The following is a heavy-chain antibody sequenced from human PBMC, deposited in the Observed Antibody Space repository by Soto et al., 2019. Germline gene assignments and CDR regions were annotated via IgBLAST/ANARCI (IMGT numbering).Heavy chain of an antibody. CDR3: ARAPGGVPDYDSSGYYSNWFDP. CDR2: IIPIFGTA. D-gene: IGHD3-22*01. CDR1: GGTFSSYA. Sequence: SVKVSCKASGGTFSSYAISWVRQAPGQGLEWMGGIIPIFGTANYAQKFQGRVTITADESTSTAYMELSSLRSEDTAVYYCARAPGGVPDYDSSGYYSNWFDPWGQGTLVTVSS. V-gene: IGHV1-69*13. J-gene: IGHJ5*02.